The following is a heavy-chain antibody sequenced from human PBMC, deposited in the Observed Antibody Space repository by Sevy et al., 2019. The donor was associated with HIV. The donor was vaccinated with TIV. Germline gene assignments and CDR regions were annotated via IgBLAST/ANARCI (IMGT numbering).Heavy chain of an antibody. CDR1: GFIFTDYW. D-gene: IGHD3-3*01. J-gene: IGHJ4*02. CDR2: IKQDQSEK. V-gene: IGHV3-7*01. Sequence: GGSLRLSCETSGFIFTDYWMSWVRQIPGKGLEWVATIKQDQSEKYYVDYVKGRFTISRDSAKKSVSLQMNGLRAEDTALYFCAREVGGFNWRPYYFDFWGQGTLVTVSS. CDR3: AREVGGFNWRPYYFDF.